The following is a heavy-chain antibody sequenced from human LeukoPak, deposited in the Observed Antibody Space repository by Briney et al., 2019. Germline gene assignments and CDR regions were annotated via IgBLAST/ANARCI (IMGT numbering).Heavy chain of an antibody. D-gene: IGHD2-2*01. CDR2: FDPEDGET. V-gene: IGHV1-24*01. Sequence: ASVKVSCKVSGYTLTELSMHWVRQAPGKGLEWMGGFDPEDGETIYAQKFQGRVTMTEDTSTDTAYMELSSLGSEDTAVYYCATQYCSSTSCYHIRGDAFDIWGQGTMVTVSS. CDR1: GYTLTELS. CDR3: ATQYCSSTSCYHIRGDAFDI. J-gene: IGHJ3*02.